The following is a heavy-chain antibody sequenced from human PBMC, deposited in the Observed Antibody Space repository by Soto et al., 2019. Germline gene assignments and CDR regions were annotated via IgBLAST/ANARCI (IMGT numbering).Heavy chain of an antibody. J-gene: IGHJ6*02. D-gene: IGHD3-22*01. CDR1: GFTFSSYA. CDR3: AKKGGHYYDSSGYLYYYYGMDV. CDR2: ISGSGGST. V-gene: IGHV3-23*01. Sequence: GGSLRLSCAASGFTFSSYAMSWVRQAPGKGLEWVSAISGSGGSTYYADSVKGRFTISRDNSKNTLYLQMNSPRAEDTAVYYCAKKGGHYYDSSGYLYYYYGMDVWGQGTTVTVSS.